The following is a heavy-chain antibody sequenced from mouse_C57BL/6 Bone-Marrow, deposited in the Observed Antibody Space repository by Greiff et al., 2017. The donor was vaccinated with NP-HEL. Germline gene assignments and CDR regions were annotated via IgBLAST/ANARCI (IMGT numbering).Heavy chain of an antibody. CDR1: GFTFSDAW. D-gene: IGHD3-2*02. Sequence: EVKVEESGGGLVQPGGSMKLSCAASGFTFSDAWMDWVRQSPEKGLEWVAEIRNKANNHETYYAESVKGRFTISRDDSKSSVYLQMNSLGAEDTGIDSSTPLAAQGTWDDMDDWGQGTSVTVSS. CDR2: IRNKANNHET. J-gene: IGHJ4*01. V-gene: IGHV6-6*01. CDR3: TPLAAQGTWDDMDD.